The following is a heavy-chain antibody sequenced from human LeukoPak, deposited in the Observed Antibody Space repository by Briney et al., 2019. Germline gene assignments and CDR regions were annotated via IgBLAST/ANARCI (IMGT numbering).Heavy chain of an antibody. CDR3: VKLSSRVSQTIDY. V-gene: IGHV3-64D*09. Sequence: GGSLRLSCSASGFTFSSYAMHWVRQAPGKGLENVSGISSNGGDTYYADSVKGRFTISRDNSKNTLYLQMSSLRAEDTAMYYCVKLSSRVSQTIDYWGQGTLVTVSS. CDR2: ISSNGGDT. CDR1: GFTFSSYA. J-gene: IGHJ4*02. D-gene: IGHD6-13*01.